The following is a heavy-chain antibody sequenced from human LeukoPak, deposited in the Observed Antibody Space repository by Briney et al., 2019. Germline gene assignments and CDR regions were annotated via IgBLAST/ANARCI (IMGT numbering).Heavy chain of an antibody. V-gene: IGHV3-23*01. Sequence: GGSLRLSCAASGFTFSSYAMSWVRQAPGKGLEWVSAISGSGGSTYYADSVKGRFTISRDNSKNTLYLQMNSLRAEDTAVYYCANSARRSGIAVAGTRGTFDYWGQGTLVTVSS. CDR3: ANSARRSGIAVAGTRGTFDY. D-gene: IGHD6-19*01. CDR2: ISGSGGST. J-gene: IGHJ4*02. CDR1: GFTFSSYA.